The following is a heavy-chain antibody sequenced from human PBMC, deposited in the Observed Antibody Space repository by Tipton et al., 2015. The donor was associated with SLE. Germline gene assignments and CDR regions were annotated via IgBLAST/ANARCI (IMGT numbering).Heavy chain of an antibody. CDR2: VYYSGIT. D-gene: IGHD3-10*01. J-gene: IGHJ6*03. Sequence: GLVKPSETLSLTCTVSADSMTSHYWSWIRQSPGKGLEWIAYVYYSGITKYNPSLKSRVTISLDTSKKQFSLTVTSVTAADTAVYYCAREIMGRTTTDRGTYQYYYYMDFWGKGTTVTVSS. CDR3: AREIMGRTTTDRGTYQYYYYMDF. CDR1: ADSMTSHY. V-gene: IGHV4-59*11.